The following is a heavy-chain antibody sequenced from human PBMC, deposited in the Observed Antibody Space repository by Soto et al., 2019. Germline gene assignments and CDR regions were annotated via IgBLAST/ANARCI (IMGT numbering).Heavy chain of an antibody. Sequence: ESGGGVVQPGRSLRLSCAASGFTFSSYAMHWVRQAPGKGLEWVAVISYDGSNKYYADSVKGRFTISRDNSKNTLYLQMNSLRAEDTAVYYCARDWDYDFWSGYYRGAGYFQHWGQGTLVTVSS. J-gene: IGHJ1*01. V-gene: IGHV3-30-3*01. D-gene: IGHD3-3*01. CDR3: ARDWDYDFWSGYYRGAGYFQH. CDR2: ISYDGSNK. CDR1: GFTFSSYA.